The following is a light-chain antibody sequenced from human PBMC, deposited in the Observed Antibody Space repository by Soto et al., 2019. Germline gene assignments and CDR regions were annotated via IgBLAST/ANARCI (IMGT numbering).Light chain of an antibody. V-gene: IGKV3-15*01. Sequence: ETVMTQSPATLSVSPGERATLSCRVSQSVGSDLAWYQQKPGQAPRLLIYGASTRATGIPARFSGSASGTEFTLTISGLQSEDFAVYYCQQYKNWPPITFGQGTRLEIK. CDR3: QQYKNWPPIT. CDR2: GAS. J-gene: IGKJ5*01. CDR1: QSVGSD.